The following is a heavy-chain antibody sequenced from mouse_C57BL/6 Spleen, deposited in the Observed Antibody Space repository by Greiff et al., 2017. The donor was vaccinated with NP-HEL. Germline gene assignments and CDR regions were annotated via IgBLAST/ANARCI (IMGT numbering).Heavy chain of an antibody. Sequence: EVQLQQSGPELVKPGASVKMSCKASGYTFTDYNMHWVKQSHGKSLEWIGYINPNNGGTSYNQKFKGKATLTVNKSSSTAYMELRSLTSEDSAVYYCARRITTVVATRGYYFDYWGQGTTLTVSS. CDR2: INPNNGGT. CDR3: ARRITTVVATRGYYFDY. D-gene: IGHD1-1*01. J-gene: IGHJ2*01. V-gene: IGHV1-22*01. CDR1: GYTFTDYN.